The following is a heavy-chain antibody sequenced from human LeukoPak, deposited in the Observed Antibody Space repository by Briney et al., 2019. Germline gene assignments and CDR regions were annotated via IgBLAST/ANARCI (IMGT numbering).Heavy chain of an antibody. CDR2: IWYDGSKK. V-gene: IGHV3-33*07. D-gene: IGHD1-26*01. CDR1: GFTFSGNG. J-gene: IGHJ4*02. CDR3: ARMTGSSADY. Sequence: GRSLRLSCAASGFTFSGNGMYWVRQAPGKGLEWVSLIWYDGSKKYYVDSVKGRFTISRDNSKNTLYLQMDSLRAEDTAVYYCARMTGSSADYWGQGTLVTVSS.